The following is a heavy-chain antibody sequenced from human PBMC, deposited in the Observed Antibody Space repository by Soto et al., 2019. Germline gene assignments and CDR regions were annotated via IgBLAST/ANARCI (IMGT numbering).Heavy chain of an antibody. J-gene: IGHJ4*02. Sequence: QVQLQESGPGLVKPSGTLSLTCAVSGVSISSSHWWSWVRQPPGKGLEWIGEIYHSGSTNYNPSLKSRVTILVDKSKNQFSLNLSPVTAADTGVYFCVRGDGTGASAFHYWGQGTLVTVSS. CDR2: IYHSGST. D-gene: IGHD1-26*01. V-gene: IGHV4-4*02. CDR3: VRGDGTGASAFHY. CDR1: GVSISSSHW.